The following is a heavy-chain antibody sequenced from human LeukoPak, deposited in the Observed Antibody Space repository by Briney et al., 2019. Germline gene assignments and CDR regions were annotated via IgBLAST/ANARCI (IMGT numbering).Heavy chain of an antibody. D-gene: IGHD6-19*01. CDR2: IKHDGTET. V-gene: IGHV3-7*04. J-gene: IGHJ4*02. CDR1: GFTLSNFW. CDR3: ARGRYSSGWYHDF. Sequence: GGSLRLSCAASGFTLSNFWMTWVRQAPGKGLEWVANIKHDGTETKYVDSVKGRFTISRDNAKNSLYLQMNSLRAEDTAVYFCARGRYSSGWYHDFWGQGALVIVPS.